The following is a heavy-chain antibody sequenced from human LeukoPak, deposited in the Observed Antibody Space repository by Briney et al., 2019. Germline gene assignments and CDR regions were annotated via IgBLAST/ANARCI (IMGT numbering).Heavy chain of an antibody. Sequence: KPSETLSLTCTVSGGSISSYYWSWIRQPPGKGLEWIGYISYSGTTNYNPSLKSRVTISVDTSKHQFSLKLTSVTAADTAVYYCARGADSSGYYSIFYFDYWGQGTLVTVSS. CDR2: ISYSGTT. J-gene: IGHJ4*02. CDR3: ARGADSSGYYSIFYFDY. V-gene: IGHV4-59*12. D-gene: IGHD3-22*01. CDR1: GGSISSYY.